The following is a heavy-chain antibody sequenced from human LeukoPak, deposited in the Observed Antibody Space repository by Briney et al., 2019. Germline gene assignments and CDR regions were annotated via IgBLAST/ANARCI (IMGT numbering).Heavy chain of an antibody. CDR1: GGSISSSSYY. J-gene: IGHJ4*02. CDR3: ARDPRGWYSD. D-gene: IGHD6-19*01. Sequence: PSETLSLACTISGGSISSSSYYWGWIRQPPGKGLEWIGSIYYSGSTYYNPSLKSRVTISVDTSKNQFSLKLSSVTAADTAVYYCARDPRGWYSDWGQGTLVTVSS. V-gene: IGHV4-39*07. CDR2: IYYSGST.